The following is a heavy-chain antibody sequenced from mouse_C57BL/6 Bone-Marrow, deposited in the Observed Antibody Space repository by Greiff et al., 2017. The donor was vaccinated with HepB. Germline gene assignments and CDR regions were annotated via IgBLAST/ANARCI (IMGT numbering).Heavy chain of an antibody. CDR2: IYPRSGNT. J-gene: IGHJ3*01. CDR1: GYTFTSYG. V-gene: IGHV1-81*01. D-gene: IGHD1-1*01. CDR3: ARADYYGSSFFAY. Sequence: VKLMESGAELARPGASVKLSCKASGYTFTSYGISWVKQRTGQGLEWIGEIYPRSGNTYYNEQFKGKATLTADKSSSTAYMELRSLTSEDSAVYFCARADYYGSSFFAYWGQGTLVTVSA.